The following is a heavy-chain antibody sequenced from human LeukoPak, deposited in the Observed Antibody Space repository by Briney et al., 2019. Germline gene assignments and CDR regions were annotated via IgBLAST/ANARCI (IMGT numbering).Heavy chain of an antibody. CDR3: AKRGTVVTQFDY. Sequence: GGSLRLSCAASGFTFSIYAMSWVRQPPGKGLEGVSTITGGGGGTYYADSVRGRFTISRDNSKNTLYLQMNSLRAEDTAVYFCAKRGTVVTQFDYWGQGTLVTVSS. CDR2: ITGGGGGT. J-gene: IGHJ4*02. CDR1: GFTFSIYA. V-gene: IGHV3-23*01. D-gene: IGHD4-23*01.